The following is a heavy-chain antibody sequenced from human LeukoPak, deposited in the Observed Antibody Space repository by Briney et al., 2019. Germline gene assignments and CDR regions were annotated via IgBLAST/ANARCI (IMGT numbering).Heavy chain of an antibody. V-gene: IGHV3-23*01. Sequence: GGTLRLSCAASGFTFSSYGMSWVRQAPGKGLEWVSAISGSGGSTYYADSVKGRFTISRDNSKNTLYLQMNSLRADDTAVYYCAKDVPECSGSYYTPAVDYWGQGTLVTVSS. CDR3: AKDVPECSGSYYTPAVDY. CDR1: GFTFSSYG. CDR2: ISGSGGST. D-gene: IGHD3-10*02. J-gene: IGHJ4*02.